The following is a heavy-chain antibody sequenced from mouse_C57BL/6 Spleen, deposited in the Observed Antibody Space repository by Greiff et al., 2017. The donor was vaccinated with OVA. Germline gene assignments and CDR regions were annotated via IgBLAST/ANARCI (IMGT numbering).Heavy chain of an antibody. J-gene: IGHJ2*01. Sequence: QVQLKESGAELVRPGASVTLSCKASGYTFTDYEMHWVKQTPVHGLEWIGAIDPETGGTAYNQKFKGKAILTADKSSSTAYMELRSLTSEDSAVYYCTRSNGDYEGTFDYWGQGTTLTVSS. CDR2: IDPETGGT. V-gene: IGHV1-15*01. CDR1: GYTFTDYE. D-gene: IGHD2-4*01. CDR3: TRSNGDYEGTFDY.